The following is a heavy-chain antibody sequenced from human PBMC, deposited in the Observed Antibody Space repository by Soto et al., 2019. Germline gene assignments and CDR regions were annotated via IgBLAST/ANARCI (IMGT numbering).Heavy chain of an antibody. D-gene: IGHD3-22*01. CDR2: IIPIFGTA. CDR1: GGTFSSYA. Sequence: SEKVSCKASGGTFSSYAISWVRQAPGQGLEWMGGIIPIFGTANYAQKFQGRVTITADESTSTAYMELSSLRSEDTAVYYCARPRITMIVVGGMDVWGQGTTVTVSS. V-gene: IGHV1-69*13. J-gene: IGHJ6*02. CDR3: ARPRITMIVVGGMDV.